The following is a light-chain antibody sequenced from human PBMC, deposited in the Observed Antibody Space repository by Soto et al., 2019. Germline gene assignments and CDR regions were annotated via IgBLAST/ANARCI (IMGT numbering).Light chain of an antibody. CDR1: QSISIY. CDR3: PQSYSNPTWT. V-gene: IGKV1-39*01. CDR2: DSS. J-gene: IGKJ1*01. Sequence: SQSISIYLNWYQQKPGEAPTLLVYDSSTLQSGVPSRFSGSGFGAEFTLTVSSLQPEDFATYYCPQSYSNPTWTFGQGTKVDI.